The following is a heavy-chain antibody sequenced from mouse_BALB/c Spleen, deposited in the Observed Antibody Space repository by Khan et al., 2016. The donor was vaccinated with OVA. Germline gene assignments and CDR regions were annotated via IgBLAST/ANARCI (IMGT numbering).Heavy chain of an antibody. J-gene: IGHJ3*01. V-gene: IGHV1-77*01. D-gene: IGHD2-2*01. Sequence: QVQLQQSGAELARPGASVKLSCKASGYTFTDYYINWVKQRTGQGLEWIGEIYHGSGNTYYNEKFKDQATLTADKSFSTAFMQLNSLTSEDSSVYFCARSGIGSFAYWGQGTLVTVSA. CDR3: ARSGIGSFAY. CDR1: GYTFTDYY. CDR2: IYHGSGNT.